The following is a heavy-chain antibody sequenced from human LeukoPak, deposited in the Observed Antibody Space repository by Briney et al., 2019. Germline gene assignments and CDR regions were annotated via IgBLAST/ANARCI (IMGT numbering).Heavy chain of an antibody. Sequence: PSETLSLTCTVSGGSISSSSYYWGWIRQPPGKGLEWIGSIYYSGSTYYNPSLKSRVTISVDTSKNQFSLKLSSVTAADTAVYYCARGSIAVAGPRFDPWGQGTLVTVSS. CDR3: ARGSIAVAGPRFDP. CDR2: IYYSGST. CDR1: GGSISSSSYY. J-gene: IGHJ5*02. V-gene: IGHV4-39*07. D-gene: IGHD6-19*01.